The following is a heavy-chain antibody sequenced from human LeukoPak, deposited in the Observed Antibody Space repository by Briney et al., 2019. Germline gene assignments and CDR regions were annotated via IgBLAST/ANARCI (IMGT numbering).Heavy chain of an antibody. CDR3: TSHAAFDP. CDR1: GFTVSSNY. CDR2: IKSKNVGGTT. Sequence: GGSLRLSCAASGFTVSSNYMSWVRQAPGKGLEWVGRIKSKNVGGTTDYAAPVKGRFTISRDDSKNTVYLQMNSPKIEDTAVYYCTSHAAFDPWGQGTLVTVSS. V-gene: IGHV3-15*01. J-gene: IGHJ5*02.